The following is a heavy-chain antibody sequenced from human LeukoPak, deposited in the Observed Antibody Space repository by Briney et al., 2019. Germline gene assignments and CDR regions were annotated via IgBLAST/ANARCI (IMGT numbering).Heavy chain of an antibody. J-gene: IGHJ6*02. Sequence: PGGSLRLSCAASGFTFSSHALSWVRQAPGKGLEWVSTITASGATTYYADSVRGRFTISRDNSKNTLYLQMNSLRAEDTAVYYCAKVGGYCSSTSCYIDSLYGMDVWGQGTTVTVSS. D-gene: IGHD2-2*02. CDR3: AKVGGYCSSTSCYIDSLYGMDV. CDR1: GFTFSSHA. V-gene: IGHV3-23*01. CDR2: ITASGATT.